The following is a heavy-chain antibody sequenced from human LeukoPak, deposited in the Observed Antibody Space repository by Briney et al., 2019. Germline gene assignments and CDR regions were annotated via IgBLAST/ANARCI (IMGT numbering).Heavy chain of an antibody. D-gene: IGHD2-8*01. CDR3: ARVDGPFYFYGMDV. CDR2: INSDGSST. J-gene: IGHJ6*02. CDR1: GFTFSNYW. Sequence: GGSLSLSCAASGFTFSNYWMHWVRQAPGKGLVWVSRINSDGSSTTYADSVMGQFTISRDNGQNTLYLQMNSLRAEDTAVYYCARVDGPFYFYGMDVLGQGTTVTVSS. V-gene: IGHV3-74*01.